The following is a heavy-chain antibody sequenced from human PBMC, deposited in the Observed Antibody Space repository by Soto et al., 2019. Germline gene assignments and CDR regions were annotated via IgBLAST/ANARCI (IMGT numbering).Heavy chain of an antibody. CDR3: ARDRGYCANGVCFRFDY. Sequence: GASVKVSCTASGYTFTSYGISWVRQAPGRGLEWMGWISTYNGDTNYAQNLQGRVTMTTDTSTNTAYMELTSLRSDDTAVYYCARDRGYCANGVCFRFDYWGQGTLVTVSS. V-gene: IGHV1-18*01. CDR2: ISTYNGDT. J-gene: IGHJ4*02. CDR1: GYTFTSYG. D-gene: IGHD2-8*01.